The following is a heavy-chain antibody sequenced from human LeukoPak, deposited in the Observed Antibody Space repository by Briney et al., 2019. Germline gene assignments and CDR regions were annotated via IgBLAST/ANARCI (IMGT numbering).Heavy chain of an antibody. CDR3: ARAPMLVTGGTWFNP. D-gene: IGHD3-22*01. CDR1: GGTLSSFA. V-gene: IGHV1-69*13. Sequence: ASVKVSCKASGGTLSSFAVSWVRQAPGQGPEWMGGIIPGFRTPNYAQKFQDRVTITADESTNTAYMELSSLTSEDTAVYYCARAPMLVTGGTWFNPWGQGTLVTVSS. J-gene: IGHJ5*02. CDR2: IIPGFRTP.